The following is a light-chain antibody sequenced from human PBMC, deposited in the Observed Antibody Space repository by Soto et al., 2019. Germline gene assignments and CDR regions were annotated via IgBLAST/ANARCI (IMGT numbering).Light chain of an antibody. CDR1: QSVSSSY. CDR3: QQYGSSPWT. CDR2: CAS. V-gene: IGKV3-20*01. J-gene: IGKJ1*01. Sequence: IGLTQSPATLSLSPGERATLSCRSRQSVSSSYLAWYQQKPGQAPRLLIYCASSRATGIPDRFSGSGSGTDFNRTISRLEPADFAVYYCQQYGSSPWTVGKGNKVEIK.